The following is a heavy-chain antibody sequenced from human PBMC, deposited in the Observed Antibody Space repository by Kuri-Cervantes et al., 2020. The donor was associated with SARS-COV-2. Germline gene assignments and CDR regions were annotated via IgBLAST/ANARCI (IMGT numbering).Heavy chain of an antibody. D-gene: IGHD6-6*01. CDR2: VYYSGTT. J-gene: IGHJ4*02. V-gene: IGHV4-39*01. Sequence: SETLSLTCTVSGGSTSSQSYYWGWIRQPPGKGLEWIGSVYYSGTTYYNPSLKSRVTISLDTSKNQLSLKLSSVTAADTAVYYCARAHPSSSSPPFFDYWGQGTLVTVSS. CDR3: ARAHPSSSSPPFFDY. CDR1: GGSTSSQSYY.